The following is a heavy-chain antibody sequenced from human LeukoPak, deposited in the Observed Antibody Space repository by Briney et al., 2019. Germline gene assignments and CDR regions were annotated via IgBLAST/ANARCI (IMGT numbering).Heavy chain of an antibody. Sequence: ASVKVSCKASGYTFTGYYMHWVRQAPGQGLEWMGWINPNSGGTNYAQKFQGRVTMTRDTSISTAYMELSRLRSDDTAVYYCARGGSFYGDYVRNFDDWGQGTLVTVSS. CDR2: INPNSGGT. CDR3: ARGGSFYGDYVRNFDD. CDR1: GYTFTGYY. J-gene: IGHJ4*02. V-gene: IGHV1-2*02. D-gene: IGHD4-17*01.